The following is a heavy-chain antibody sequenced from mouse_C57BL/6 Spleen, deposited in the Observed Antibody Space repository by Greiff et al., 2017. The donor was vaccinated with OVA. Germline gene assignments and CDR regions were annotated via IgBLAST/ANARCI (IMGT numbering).Heavy chain of an antibody. CDR1: GYAFSSSW. D-gene: IGHD4-1*01. CDR2: MYPGDGDT. CDR3: ASGGWDTYYAMDY. Sequence: QVQLQQSGPELVKPGASVKISCKASGYAFSSSWMNWVKQRPGKGLEWIGRMYPGDGDTNYNGKFKGKATLTADKSSSTAYMQLSSLTSEDSAVYFCASGGWDTYYAMDYWGQGTSVTVSS. V-gene: IGHV1-82*01. J-gene: IGHJ4*01.